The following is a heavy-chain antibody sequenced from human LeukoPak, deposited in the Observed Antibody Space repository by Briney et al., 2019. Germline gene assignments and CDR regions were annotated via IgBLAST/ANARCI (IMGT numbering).Heavy chain of an antibody. CDR1: GFTLRNYW. CDR3: ARYSSSSGGPSYFLDY. J-gene: IGHJ4*02. Sequence: PGGSLRLSCAASGFTLRNYWMHWVRQVPRRGLVWVSRISGDGSGTNYADSVKGRFIISRDNAKNTVYLQINNLRAEDTAVYFCARYSSSSGGPSYFLDYWGQGTLVTVSS. CDR2: ISGDGSGT. D-gene: IGHD6-6*01. V-gene: IGHV3-74*01.